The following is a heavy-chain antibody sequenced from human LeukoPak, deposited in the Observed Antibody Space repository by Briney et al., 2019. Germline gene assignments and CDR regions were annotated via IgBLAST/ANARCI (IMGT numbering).Heavy chain of an antibody. D-gene: IGHD3-3*01. J-gene: IGHJ4*02. V-gene: IGHV3-74*01. CDR3: ARVGLRFSKYYFEY. Sequence: GGSLRLSCAASGFTFSSYRMHWVRQAPGKGLVWVSRINSDGSSTSYADSVKGRFTISRDNAKNTLYLQMNSLRAEDTAVYYCARVGLRFSKYYFEYWGQGTLVTVSS. CDR2: INSDGSST. CDR1: GFTFSSYR.